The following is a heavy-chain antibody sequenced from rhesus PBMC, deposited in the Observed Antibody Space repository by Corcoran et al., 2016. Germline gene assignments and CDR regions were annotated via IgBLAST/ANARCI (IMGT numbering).Heavy chain of an antibody. V-gene: IGHV4S7*01. CDR3: ARGHLRYSSWSDIDY. Sequence: QVQLQESGPGLVKPSETLSLTCAVSGGSISGGYGWGWIGEPPGKGLEWIGSIYSSSGNTYYNPSLKSRVTISTDTSKNQFSLKLSSVTAADTAVYYCARGHLRYSSWSDIDYWGQGVLVTVSS. CDR2: IYSSSGNT. D-gene: IGHD6-13*01. CDR1: GGSISGGYG. J-gene: IGHJ4*01.